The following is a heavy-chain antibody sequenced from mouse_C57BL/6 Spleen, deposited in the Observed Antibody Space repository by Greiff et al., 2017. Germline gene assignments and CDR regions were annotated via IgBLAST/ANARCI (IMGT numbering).Heavy chain of an antibody. Sequence: QVQLQQSGAELMKPGASVKLSCKATGYTFTGYWIEWVKQRPGHGLEWIGEILPGSGSTNYNEKFKGKATFTADTSSNTAYMQHSSLTTEDSANYYCARRYDGYYEYFDVWGTGTTVTVSS. J-gene: IGHJ1*03. CDR2: ILPGSGST. CDR3: ARRYDGYYEYFDV. D-gene: IGHD2-3*01. CDR1: GYTFTGYW. V-gene: IGHV1-9*01.